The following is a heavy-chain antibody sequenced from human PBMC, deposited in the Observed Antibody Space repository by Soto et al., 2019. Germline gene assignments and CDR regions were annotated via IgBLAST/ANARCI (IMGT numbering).Heavy chain of an antibody. CDR1: GGTFSSNA. CDR3: ARLEQQLVNYWYIDL. Sequence: QVQLLQAGAEVKKPGSSVTVSCKASGGTFSSNAIGWVRQAPGQGLEWMGGIVPMSGTPKIAQKFQGRITITADESTTAAYLELSSLRSDDTAMYYCARLEQQLVNYWYIDLWGRGTLVTVSS. CDR2: IVPMSGTP. V-gene: IGHV1-69*12. D-gene: IGHD6-13*01. J-gene: IGHJ2*01.